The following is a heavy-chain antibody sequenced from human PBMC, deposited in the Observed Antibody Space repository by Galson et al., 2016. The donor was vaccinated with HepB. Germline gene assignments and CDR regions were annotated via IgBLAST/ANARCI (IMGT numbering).Heavy chain of an antibody. J-gene: IGHJ4*02. CDR2: DSVHGGRK. CDR1: GFTFNKYG. D-gene: IGHD2/OR15-2a*01. Sequence: SLRLSCAASGFTFNKYGMHWVRQAPGKGLEWVASDSVHGGRKWYADSVKGRFTISRDNSNNMLFLQMSSLRPDDTAVYYCAKRHEYCPPVGCSVDSWGQGTLVTVSS. CDR3: AKRHEYCPPVGCSVDS. V-gene: IGHV3-30*18.